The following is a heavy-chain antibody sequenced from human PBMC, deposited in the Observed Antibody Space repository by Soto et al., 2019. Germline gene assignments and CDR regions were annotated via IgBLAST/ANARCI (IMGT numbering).Heavy chain of an antibody. V-gene: IGHV1-69*01. D-gene: IGHD5-18*01. CDR1: GDTLSTHG. CDR3: AAGDSSDTGDH. J-gene: IGHJ4*02. Sequence: QVQLVQSGAEVKKPGSSVKVSCKASGDTLSTHGISWVRQAPGKGLEWMGGTIPIIGTTDYAEKFQGRVTITADESTTTSYMELSSLRPDYTAVYYCAAGDSSDTGDHWGQGTLVTVSS. CDR2: TIPIIGTT.